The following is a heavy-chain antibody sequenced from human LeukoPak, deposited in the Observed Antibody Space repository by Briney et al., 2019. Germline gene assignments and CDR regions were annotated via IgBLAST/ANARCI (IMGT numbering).Heavy chain of an antibody. J-gene: IGHJ4*02. CDR2: MSSGGGYT. CDR3: AKLATRRKVASYIDS. Sequence: GGSLRLSCAASGFTFSSYAMTWVRQAPGKGLEWVSGMSSGGGYTYYADSVKGRFTISRDNSQNTLYLQVNSLRVEDTALYYCAKLATRRKVASYIDSWGQGTPVTVSS. V-gene: IGHV3-23*01. CDR1: GFTFSSYA. D-gene: IGHD1-26*01.